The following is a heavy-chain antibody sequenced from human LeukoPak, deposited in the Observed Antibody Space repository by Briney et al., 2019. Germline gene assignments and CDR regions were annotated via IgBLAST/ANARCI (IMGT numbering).Heavy chain of an antibody. J-gene: IGHJ3*02. Sequence: GSLRLSCAASGFTVSSNYMSWVRQAPGKGLEWVSVKGRFTISRDDSKNTLYLQMNSLRAEDTAVYYCARDRGATFSGPDAFDIWGQGTMVTVSS. CDR3: ARDRGATFSGPDAFDI. D-gene: IGHD1-26*01. V-gene: IGHV3-66*01. CDR1: GFTVSSNY.